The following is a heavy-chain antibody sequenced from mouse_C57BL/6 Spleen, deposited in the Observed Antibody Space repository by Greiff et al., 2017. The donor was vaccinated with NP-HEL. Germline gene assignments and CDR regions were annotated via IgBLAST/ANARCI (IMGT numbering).Heavy chain of an antibody. CDR2: INPYNGDT. J-gene: IGHJ3*01. CDR1: GYSFTGYF. D-gene: IGHD2-5*01. V-gene: IGHV1-20*01. Sequence: EVQLQQSGPELVKPGDSVKISCKASGYSFTGYFMNWVMQSHGKSLEWIGRINPYNGDTFYNQKFKGKATLTVDKSSSTAYMELSSLTSEDSAVYYCARNSNYDAWFAYWGQGTLVTVSA. CDR3: ARNSNYDAWFAY.